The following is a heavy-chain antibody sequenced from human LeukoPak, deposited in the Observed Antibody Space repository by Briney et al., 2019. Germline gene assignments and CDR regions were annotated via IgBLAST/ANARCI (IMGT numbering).Heavy chain of an antibody. CDR1: GFTFSDYY. CDR3: ARDLFGMAYYFDY. J-gene: IGHJ4*02. D-gene: IGHD3-16*01. Sequence: GGSLRLSCAASGFTFSDYYMSWIRQAPGKGLEWASYISSSGTTIYYADSVKGRFTISRDNAKNSLYLQMNSLRAEDTAVYYCARDLFGMAYYFDYWGQGTLVTVSS. V-gene: IGHV3-11*01. CDR2: ISSSGTTI.